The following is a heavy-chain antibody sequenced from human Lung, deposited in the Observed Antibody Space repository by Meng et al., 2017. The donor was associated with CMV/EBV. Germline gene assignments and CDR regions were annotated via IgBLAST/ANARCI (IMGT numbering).Heavy chain of an antibody. V-gene: IGHV4-34*01. J-gene: IGHJ5*02. D-gene: IGHD3-3*01. Sequence: SXTLSLXCAVYGGSFSGYYWSWIPQPPGKGLEWIGEINHSGSTNYNPSLKSRVTISVDTSKNQFSLKLSSVTAADTAVYYCARGRRGGFLEWLLSGNWFEPWXQGTXVTGAS. CDR3: ARGRRGGFLEWLLSGNWFEP. CDR1: GGSFSGYY. CDR2: INHSGST.